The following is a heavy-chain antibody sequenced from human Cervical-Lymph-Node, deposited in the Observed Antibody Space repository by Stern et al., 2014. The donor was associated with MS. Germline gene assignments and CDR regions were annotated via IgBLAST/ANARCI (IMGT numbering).Heavy chain of an antibody. Sequence: EVQLVQSGAEVKKPGESLKISCKTSGYTFDKYWIGWARQTPGKGPEWVGIIYPGDSDTRYSPSFQGHVIISVDKSITTAYLQWSSLWASDTAIYYCARGDTSGWYFLDFWGQGTPVTVSS. CDR3: ARGDTSGWYFLDF. D-gene: IGHD6-19*01. V-gene: IGHV5-51*03. J-gene: IGHJ4*02. CDR2: IYPGDSDT. CDR1: GYTFDKYW.